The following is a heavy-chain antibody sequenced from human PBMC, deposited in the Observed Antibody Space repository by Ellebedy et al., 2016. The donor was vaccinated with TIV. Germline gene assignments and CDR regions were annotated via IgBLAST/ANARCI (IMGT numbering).Heavy chain of an antibody. J-gene: IGHJ4*02. Sequence: SLKISCVASGFNFDDYAMHWVRQAPGKGLEWVSNINRNSGSIGYADSVKGRFTISRDNAKNSLYLQMSSLRPEDTAFYYCAKDVAVMTTAFDYWGQGALVTVSS. D-gene: IGHD4-17*01. CDR1: GFNFDDYA. CDR2: INRNSGSI. CDR3: AKDVAVMTTAFDY. V-gene: IGHV3-9*01.